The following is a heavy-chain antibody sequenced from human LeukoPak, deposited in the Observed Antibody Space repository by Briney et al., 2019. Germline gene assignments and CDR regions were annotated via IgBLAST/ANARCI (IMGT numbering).Heavy chain of an antibody. CDR3: AREEVRRAVAGYFDN. Sequence: ASVKVSCKASGYTFTSYGISWVRLAPGQGLEWMGWISGYNGNTNYAQKLQGRVTMTTDTSTSTVYMELRSVRSDDTAVYYCAREEVRRAVAGYFDNWGQGTLVTVSS. CDR1: GYTFTSYG. V-gene: IGHV1-18*01. CDR2: ISGYNGNT. D-gene: IGHD6-19*01. J-gene: IGHJ4*02.